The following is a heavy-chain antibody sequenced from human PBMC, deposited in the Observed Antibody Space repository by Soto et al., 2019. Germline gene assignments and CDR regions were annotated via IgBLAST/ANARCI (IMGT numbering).Heavy chain of an antibody. Sequence: GGSLRLSCAASGFTFSSYAMSWVRQAPGKGLEWVSAISGGGGSTYYADSVKGRFTISRDNSKNTLYLQMNSLRAEDTAVYYCAKPSVYSCDFWSGYRKAYYYGIDVRGQGTPVTVSS. CDR2: ISGGGGST. V-gene: IGHV3-23*01. D-gene: IGHD3-3*01. CDR3: AKPSVYSCDFWSGYRKAYYYGIDV. J-gene: IGHJ6*02. CDR1: GFTFSSYA.